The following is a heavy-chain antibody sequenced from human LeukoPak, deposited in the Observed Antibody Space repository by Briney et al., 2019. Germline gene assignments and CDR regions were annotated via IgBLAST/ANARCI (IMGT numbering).Heavy chain of an antibody. Sequence: PGGSLRLSCAASGFTFSSYAMSWVRQAPGKGLEWVSTISSSGDSSYYADSVKGRFTISRDNSKNTLYLQMNSLRAEDTAVYYCAKDLPPGGPTFDSWGQGTLVTVSS. J-gene: IGHJ4*02. CDR2: ISSSGDSS. CDR3: AKDLPPGGPTFDS. CDR1: GFTFSSYA. V-gene: IGHV3-23*01. D-gene: IGHD4-23*01.